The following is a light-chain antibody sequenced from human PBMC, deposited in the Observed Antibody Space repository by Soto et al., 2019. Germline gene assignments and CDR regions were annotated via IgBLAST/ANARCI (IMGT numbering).Light chain of an antibody. V-gene: IGKV3-15*01. CDR3: QQYSNWPSWT. CDR1: QSVSNF. Sequence: EKVMTQSPATLSMSPGERATLSCRASQSVSNFLAWYQQKPGQAPSLLIYGASTRATGVPARFSGSGSGTEFTLTISSLQSEDFAVYSCQQYSNWPSWTFGQGTKVYVK. J-gene: IGKJ1*01. CDR2: GAS.